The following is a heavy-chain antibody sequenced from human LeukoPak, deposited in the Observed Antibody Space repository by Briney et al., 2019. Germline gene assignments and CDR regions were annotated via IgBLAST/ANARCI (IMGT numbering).Heavy chain of an antibody. CDR1: GFTFSSYE. Sequence: GGSLRLSCAAPGFTFSSYEMNWVRQAPGKGLEWVSYISSSGSTIYYADSVKGRFTISRDNAKNSLYLQMNSLRAEDTAVYYCASNDILTGYGYWGQGTLVTVSS. J-gene: IGHJ4*02. CDR3: ASNDILTGYGY. D-gene: IGHD3-9*01. V-gene: IGHV3-48*03. CDR2: ISSSGSTI.